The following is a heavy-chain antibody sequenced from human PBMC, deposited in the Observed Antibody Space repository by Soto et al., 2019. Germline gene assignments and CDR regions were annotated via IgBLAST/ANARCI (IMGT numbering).Heavy chain of an antibody. J-gene: IGHJ4*02. CDR2: IKHDSGGR. V-gene: IGHV1-2*02. D-gene: IGHD6-19*01. CDR1: GYTLSGYF. Sequence: GASVKVSCKASGYTLSGYFMHWVRQAPGQGLDYMGWIKHDSGGRSYAQKFQGRITMTSDTPSSTDSMAASRQGSDEPAVDSFLGELQSTGFFDFWGQGTPVTVSS. CDR3: LGELQSTGFFDF.